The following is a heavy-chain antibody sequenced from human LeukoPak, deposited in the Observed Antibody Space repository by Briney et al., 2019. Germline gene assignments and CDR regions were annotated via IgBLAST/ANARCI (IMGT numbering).Heavy chain of an antibody. CDR2: IYYSGST. Sequence: SETLSLTCTVSGGSISSSSYYWGWIRQPPGKGLEWIGSIYYSGSTYYNPSLKSRVTISVDTSKNQFSLKLSSVTAADTAVYYCAGHGGTRVTLVEVYYFDYWGQGTLVTVSS. J-gene: IGHJ4*02. CDR1: GGSISSSSYY. D-gene: IGHD4-11*01. V-gene: IGHV4-39*07. CDR3: AGHGGTRVTLVEVYYFDY.